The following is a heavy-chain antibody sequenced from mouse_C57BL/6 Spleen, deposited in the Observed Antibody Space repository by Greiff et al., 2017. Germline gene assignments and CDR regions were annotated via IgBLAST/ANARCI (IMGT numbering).Heavy chain of an antibody. CDR2: INPGDGDT. D-gene: IGHD1-1*01. CDR1: GYAFSSSW. V-gene: IGHV1-82*01. CDR3: ARYGSRQYYDAMDY. J-gene: IGHJ4*01. Sequence: VQLQQSGPELVKPGASVKISCKASGYAFSSSWMTWVKQRPGKGLEWIGRINPGDGDTNYNGKFKGKATLTADKSSNTAYMQLSSLTSEDSAVYYCARYGSRQYYDAMDYWGQGTSVTVSS.